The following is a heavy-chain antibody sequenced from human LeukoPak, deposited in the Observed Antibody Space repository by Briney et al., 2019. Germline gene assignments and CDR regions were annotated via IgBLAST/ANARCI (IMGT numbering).Heavy chain of an antibody. D-gene: IGHD6-19*01. CDR1: GFSLSTSGMC. J-gene: IGHJ4*02. V-gene: IGHV2-70*01. CDR2: SDWDGDK. CDR3: ARKGSAWNYFDY. Sequence: SGPTLVNPTQTLTLTCTFSGFSLSTSGMCVSWMRQPPEKALEWLALSDWDGDKWYNTSLKSRLTISKETSKNQVVLTMTNMDPVDTATYYCARKGSAWNYFDYWGQGALVTVSS.